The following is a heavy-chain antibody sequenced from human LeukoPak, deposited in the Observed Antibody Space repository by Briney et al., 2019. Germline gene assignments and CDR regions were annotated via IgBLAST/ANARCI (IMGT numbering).Heavy chain of an antibody. J-gene: IGHJ6*02. CDR1: GYTFTDYY. CDR2: INPKSVDT. D-gene: IGHD1-14*01. V-gene: IGHV1-2*02. CDR3: ESGRKGGYGLDV. Sequence: ASLKVSSEPSGYTFTDYYMHCVRQAPGQGGEWMGWINPKSVDTESTQRLQGRFTMTSDTSNSTFYMNLIGLRSDDAAVYYCESGRKGGYGLDVWDQGTTVTVSS.